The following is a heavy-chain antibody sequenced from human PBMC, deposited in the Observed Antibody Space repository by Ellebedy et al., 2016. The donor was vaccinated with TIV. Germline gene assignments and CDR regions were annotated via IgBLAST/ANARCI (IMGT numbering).Heavy chain of an antibody. CDR2: ISGSGDST. D-gene: IGHD6-19*01. V-gene: IGHV3-23*01. CDR3: AKDSGRSGWYFDY. J-gene: IGHJ4*02. Sequence: GESLKISCAASGFPVSNNYMRWVRQAPGKGLEWVSLISGSGDSTYFADSVKGRFTISRDNSKNTVYLQVISLRAEDTAVFYCAKDSGRSGWYFDYWGQGTPVTVSS. CDR1: GFPVSNNY.